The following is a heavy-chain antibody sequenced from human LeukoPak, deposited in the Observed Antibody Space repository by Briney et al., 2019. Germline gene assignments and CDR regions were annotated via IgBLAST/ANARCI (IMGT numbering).Heavy chain of an antibody. CDR1: GDSVSSNNVA. CDR3: ARTKGMIDY. Sequence: SQTLSLTCAISGDSVSSNNVAWNRIRQSPSRGLEWLGKTYYRSKWINDYAVSVKSRITINPDTSKNQFSLQLNSVTPEDTAVCYCARTKGMIDYWGQGTLVTVSS. J-gene: IGHJ4*02. D-gene: IGHD2-8*01. V-gene: IGHV6-1*01. CDR2: TYYRSKWIN.